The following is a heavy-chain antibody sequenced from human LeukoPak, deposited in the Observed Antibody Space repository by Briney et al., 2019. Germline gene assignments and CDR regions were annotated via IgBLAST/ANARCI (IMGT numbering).Heavy chain of an antibody. J-gene: IGHJ5*02. Sequence: ASVKVSCKASGGTFSSYAISWVRQAPGQGLEWMGGIIPIFGTANYAQKFQGRVTITTDESTSTAYMELSSLRSEDTAVYYCATIGYCSSTSCKERKYNWFDPWGQGTPVTVSS. CDR1: GGTFSSYA. CDR2: IIPIFGTA. D-gene: IGHD2-2*01. V-gene: IGHV1-69*05. CDR3: ATIGYCSSTSCKERKYNWFDP.